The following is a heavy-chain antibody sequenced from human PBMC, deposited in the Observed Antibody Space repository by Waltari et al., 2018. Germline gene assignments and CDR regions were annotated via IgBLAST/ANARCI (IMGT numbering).Heavy chain of an antibody. CDR3: ARGSRGYYDFWSGYYFDY. Sequence: QVQLQESGPGLVKPSQTLSLTCTVSGGSISSGSYYWSWIRQPAGKGLEWIGRIYTSGGTNDNPSLTSRVTISVDTSKNQFSLKLSSVTAADTAVYYCARGSRGYYDFWSGYYFDYWGQGTLVTVSS. CDR1: GGSISSGSYY. D-gene: IGHD3-3*01. J-gene: IGHJ4*02. V-gene: IGHV4-61*02. CDR2: IYTSGGT.